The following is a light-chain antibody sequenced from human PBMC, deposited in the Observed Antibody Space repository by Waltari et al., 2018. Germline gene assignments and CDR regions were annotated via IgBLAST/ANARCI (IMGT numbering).Light chain of an antibody. CDR2: LGS. CDR3: MQALQTPDN. J-gene: IGKJ2*01. V-gene: IGKV2-28*01. Sequence: DIVMTQSPLSLPVTPGEPASISCRSSQSLLHSNGYNYLDWYLQKPGQSPQPLIYLGSNRASGVPDRFSGSGSGTDFTLKISRVEAEDVGVYYCMQALQTPDNFGQGTKLEIK. CDR1: QSLLHSNGYNY.